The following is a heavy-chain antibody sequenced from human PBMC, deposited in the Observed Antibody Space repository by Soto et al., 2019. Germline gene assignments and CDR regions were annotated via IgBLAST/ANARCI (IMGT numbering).Heavy chain of an antibody. J-gene: IGHJ4*02. CDR2: IYYSETT. CDR1: GASIISHH. CDR3: ARLSATVALDY. Sequence: SETLSLTCTVSGASIISHHWIWVRQPPGKGLEWVGYIYYSETTNYNPSLKSRVTISVDTSKNQFSLNLSSVTAADTAIYYCARLSATVALDYWGQGILVTVSS. D-gene: IGHD4-17*01. V-gene: IGHV4-59*08.